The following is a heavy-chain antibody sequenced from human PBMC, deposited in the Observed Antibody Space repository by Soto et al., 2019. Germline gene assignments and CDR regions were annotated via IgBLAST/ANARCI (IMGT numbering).Heavy chain of an antibody. V-gene: IGHV1-69*12. D-gene: IGHD5-18*01. J-gene: IGHJ4*02. CDR1: GGTFSTYA. Sequence: QVQLVQSGAEVKKPESSVKVSCKAPGGTFSTYAISWVRQAPGQGLAWLGGLIPMFGTANYAQRFQDRVTMTADESTNTVYMELSSLRSEDTAVYFCASGIQLWLRRINNGYSGWGQGTLVTVSS. CDR3: ASGIQLWLRRINNGYSG. CDR2: LIPMFGTA.